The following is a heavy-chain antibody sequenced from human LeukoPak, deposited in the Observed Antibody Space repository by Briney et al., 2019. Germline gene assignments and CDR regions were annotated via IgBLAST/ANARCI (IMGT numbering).Heavy chain of an antibody. J-gene: IGHJ3*02. CDR2: ISSSGSTI. CDR3: ASSGIAAVSAFDI. CDR1: GFTFSSYE. D-gene: IGHD6-13*01. V-gene: IGHV3-48*03. Sequence: GRSLRLSCAASGFTFSSYEMNWVRQAPGKGLEWVSYISSSGSTIYYADSVKGRFTISRDNAKDSLYLQMNSLRAEDTAVYYCASSGIAAVSAFDIWGQGTMVTVSS.